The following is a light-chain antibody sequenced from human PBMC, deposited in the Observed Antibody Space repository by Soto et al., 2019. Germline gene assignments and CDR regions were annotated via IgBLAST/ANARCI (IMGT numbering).Light chain of an antibody. J-gene: IGLJ1*01. CDR2: EVN. V-gene: IGLV2-8*01. CDR1: SSDVGGYNY. Sequence: QSVLTQPPSASGSPGQSVTISCTGTSSDVGGYNYVSWFQYHPGKAPKLLIHEVNKRPSGVPDRFSGSKSGNTASLTVSGLQAEDEADYYCSSYAGSSHYVFGTGTKVTVL. CDR3: SSYAGSSHYV.